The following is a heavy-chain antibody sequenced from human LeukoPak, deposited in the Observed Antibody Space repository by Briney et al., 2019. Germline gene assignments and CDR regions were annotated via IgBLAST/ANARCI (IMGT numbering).Heavy chain of an antibody. D-gene: IGHD1-14*01. CDR3: AKDLSDHSDYYFDY. CDR2: ISYDGSNK. J-gene: IGHJ4*02. V-gene: IGHV3-30*18. CDR1: GFTFSSYG. Sequence: GRSLRLSCAASGFTFSSYGMHWVRQAPSKGLEWVAVISYDGSNKYYADSVKGRFTISRDNSKNTLYLQMNSLRAEDTAVYYCAKDLSDHSDYYFDYWGQGTLVTVSS.